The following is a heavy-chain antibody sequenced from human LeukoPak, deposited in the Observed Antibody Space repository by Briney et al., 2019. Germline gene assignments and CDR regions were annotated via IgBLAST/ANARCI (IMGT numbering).Heavy chain of an antibody. V-gene: IGHV1-18*01. CDR2: ISTYNGNT. J-gene: IGHJ6*03. D-gene: IGHD6-19*01. Sequence: ASVKVSCKASGYTFTTYAICWVRQAPGQGLEWMGWISTYNGNTNYAQKLQGRVTMTTDTSTSTAYMELRSLRSDDTAVYYCARVGYSSGWYLYDYYYYMDVWGKGTTVTVSS. CDR1: GYTFTTYA. CDR3: ARVGYSSGWYLYDYYYYMDV.